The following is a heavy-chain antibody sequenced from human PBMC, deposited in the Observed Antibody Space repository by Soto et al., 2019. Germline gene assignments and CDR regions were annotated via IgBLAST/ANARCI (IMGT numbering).Heavy chain of an antibody. J-gene: IGHJ6*04. D-gene: IGHD6-19*01. CDR3: ASTRERGWYFDR. CDR1: VYSVSSNNAA. Sequence: SQTLSLTCAISVYSVSSNNAAWNWIIQSPSRGLEWLGRTYYRSKWYNDYTVSLKGRITINPDTSKNQFSLQLNSVTPEDTAVYYCASTRERGWYFDRWGKGTTVTVSS. CDR2: TYYRSKWYN. V-gene: IGHV6-1*01.